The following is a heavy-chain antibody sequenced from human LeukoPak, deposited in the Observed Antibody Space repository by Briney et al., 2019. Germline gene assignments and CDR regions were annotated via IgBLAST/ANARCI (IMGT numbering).Heavy chain of an antibody. D-gene: IGHD7-27*01. Sequence: GESLQISCNGSGYSFTSYWIGWVGQIAGKGLEWMGIIYPGDSDTRYSPSFQSQATISADKSISTAYPQWSSLKASDTAMYYSARQANWGPRPFDYWGQGTLVTVSS. CDR2: IYPGDSDT. CDR3: ARQANWGPRPFDY. J-gene: IGHJ4*02. CDR1: GYSFTSYW. V-gene: IGHV5-51*01.